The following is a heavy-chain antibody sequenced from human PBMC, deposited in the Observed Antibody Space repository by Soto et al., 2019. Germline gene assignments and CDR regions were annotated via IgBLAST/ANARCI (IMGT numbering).Heavy chain of an antibody. V-gene: IGHV1-69*02. CDR1: GGTFSSYT. CDR3: AAESVAGMGY. Sequence: QVQLVQSGAEVKKPGSSVKVSCKASGGTFSSYTISWVRQAPGQGLEWMGRIIPILGIANSAQKFQGRVTTTADKATSTAYMELSSLRSEDTAVYYCAAESVAGMGYWGQGTLVTVSS. D-gene: IGHD6-19*01. J-gene: IGHJ4*02. CDR2: IIPILGIA.